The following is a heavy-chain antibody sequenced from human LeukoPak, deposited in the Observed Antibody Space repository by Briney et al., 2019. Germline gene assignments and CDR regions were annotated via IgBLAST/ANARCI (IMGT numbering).Heavy chain of an antibody. Sequence: GGSLRLSCEASGFTFSSYSMNWVRQAPGKGLEWVSSISSSSSYIYYADSVKGRFTISRDNAKNSLYLQMNSLRAEDTAVYYCARDQPRLSFYYYGMDVWGQGTTVTASS. CDR2: ISSSSSYI. V-gene: IGHV3-21*01. CDR3: ARDQPRLSFYYYGMDV. J-gene: IGHJ6*02. CDR1: GFTFSSYS. D-gene: IGHD4/OR15-4a*01.